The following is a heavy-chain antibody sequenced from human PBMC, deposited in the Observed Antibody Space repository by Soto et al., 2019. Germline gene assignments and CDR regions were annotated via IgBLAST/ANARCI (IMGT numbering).Heavy chain of an antibody. V-gene: IGHV1-69*02. Sequence: QVQLVQSGAEVKKPGSSVKVSCKASGGTFSSYTISWVRQAPGQGLEWMGRIIPILGIANYAQKFQGRVTITADKSASTADMELSSLGSEDTAVYYCASRSGAFYGMDVWGQGTTVTVSS. J-gene: IGHJ6*02. CDR3: ASRSGAFYGMDV. CDR1: GGTFSSYT. CDR2: IIPILGIA.